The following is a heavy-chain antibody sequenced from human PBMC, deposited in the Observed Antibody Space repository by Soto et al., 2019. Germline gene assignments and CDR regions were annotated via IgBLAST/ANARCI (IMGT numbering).Heavy chain of an antibody. CDR2: IYYSGST. Sequence: SETLSLTCTVSGGSISSYYWSWIRQPPGKGLEWIGYIYYSGSTNYNPSLKSRVTISVDTSKNQFSLKLSSVTAADTAVYYCARDLGEQQLGTDYYYGMDVWGQGTTVTVSS. V-gene: IGHV4-59*01. D-gene: IGHD6-13*01. J-gene: IGHJ6*02. CDR3: ARDLGEQQLGTDYYYGMDV. CDR1: GGSISSYY.